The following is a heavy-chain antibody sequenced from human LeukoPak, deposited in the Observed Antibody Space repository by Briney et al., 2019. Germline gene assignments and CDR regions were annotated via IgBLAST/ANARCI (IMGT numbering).Heavy chain of an antibody. CDR3: TRRSTDDSSGYYST. J-gene: IGHJ5*02. CDR1: GFIFSTHG. CDR2: IRSKANTYAT. V-gene: IGHV3-73*01. Sequence: GGSLRLSCAASGFIFSTHGMHWVRQASGKGLEWVGRIRSKANTYATAYAASVRGRFTISRDESKNTAYLQMNSLKTEDTAVYYCTRRSTDDSSGYYSTWGQGTLVTVSS. D-gene: IGHD3-22*01.